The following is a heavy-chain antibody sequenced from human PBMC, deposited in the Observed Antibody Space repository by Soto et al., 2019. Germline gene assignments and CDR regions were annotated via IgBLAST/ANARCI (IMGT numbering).Heavy chain of an antibody. V-gene: IGHV1-58*01. CDR3: AADLGGASDYYYGMDV. Sequence: GASVKVSCKASGFTFTSSAVQWVRQARGQRLEWIGWIVVGSGNTKYAQKFQERVTITRDMSTSTSYMELSSLRSDDTAVYYCAADLGGASDYYYGMDVWGQGTTVTVSS. D-gene: IGHD3-16*01. CDR2: IVVGSGNT. CDR1: GFTFTSSA. J-gene: IGHJ6*02.